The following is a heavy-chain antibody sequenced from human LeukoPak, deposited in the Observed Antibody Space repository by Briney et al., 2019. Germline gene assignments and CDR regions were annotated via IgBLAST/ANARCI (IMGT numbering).Heavy chain of an antibody. CDR2: VHYSGTA. Sequence: SETLSLTCTVSDGSITNYDWSWVRQPPGKGLEFIGHVHYSGTANYNPSLRSRVTISIDTSKKHFFLKLKSVTAADTAVYYCASIVVPAATFDYWGQGTLVTVSS. V-gene: IGHV4-59*01. D-gene: IGHD2-2*01. CDR1: DGSITNYD. J-gene: IGHJ4*02. CDR3: ASIVVPAATFDY.